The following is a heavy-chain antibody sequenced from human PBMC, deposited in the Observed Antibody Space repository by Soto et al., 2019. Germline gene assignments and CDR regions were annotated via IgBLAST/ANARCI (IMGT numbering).Heavy chain of an antibody. Sequence: QVQLVQSGAEVKKPGCSVKVSCKASGRTFSSYTLSWVRQAPGQGLQWMGRSIPILGIANYAQKFQGRVTITADKSTSTAYMELSSLRSEHTAVYYCASVLAGASVAAFDIWGQVTMVTVSS. V-gene: IGHV1-69*02. J-gene: IGHJ3*02. CDR3: ASVLAGASVAAFDI. CDR1: GRTFSSYT. CDR2: SIPILGIA. D-gene: IGHD6-13*01.